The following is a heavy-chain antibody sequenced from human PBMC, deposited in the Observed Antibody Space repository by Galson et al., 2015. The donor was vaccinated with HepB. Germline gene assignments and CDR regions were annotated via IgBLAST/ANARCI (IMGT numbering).Heavy chain of an antibody. J-gene: IGHJ4*02. CDR1: GFTFSDYY. CDR3: ARGLGGY. D-gene: IGHD2-15*01. V-gene: IGHV3-11*01. Sequence: SLRLSCAASGFTFSDYYMSWMRQAPGKGLEWLSYISHSGTTVYNADSLKGRFSISRDNAKNSLYLQMNSLSTEDTAVYYCARGLGGYWGQGTLVTVSS. CDR2: ISHSGTTV.